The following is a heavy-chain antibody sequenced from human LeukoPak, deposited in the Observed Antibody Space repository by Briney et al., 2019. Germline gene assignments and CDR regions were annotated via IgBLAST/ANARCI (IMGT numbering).Heavy chain of an antibody. CDR1: AFIFSGHW. V-gene: IGHV3-7*03. CDR2: IKEDGSER. D-gene: IGHD5-18*01. J-gene: IGHJ4*02. Sequence: PGGSLRLSCEGSAFIFSGHWMNWVRQTPGKGLEWVASIKEDGSERQYVDSVKGRFSISRDNTKGSLFLQLNSLRAEDTAVYYCAKRLERGYSYGYYFDYWGQGTLVTVSS. CDR3: AKRLERGYSYGYYFDY.